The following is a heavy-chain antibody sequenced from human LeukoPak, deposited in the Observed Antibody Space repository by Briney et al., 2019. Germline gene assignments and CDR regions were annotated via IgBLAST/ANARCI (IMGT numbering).Heavy chain of an antibody. J-gene: IGHJ4*02. CDR2: IYYSGTT. V-gene: IGHV4-59*08. CDR3: ARHLGGGIYFDY. Sequence: SETLSLTCTVSGASITGHYWSWIRRPPGKGLEWTGFIYYSGTTNYNPSLKSRVTISVDPSKNQFSLTLSSVTAADTAVYYCARHLGGGIYFDYWGQGTLVTVSS. CDR1: GASITGHY. D-gene: IGHD3-16*01.